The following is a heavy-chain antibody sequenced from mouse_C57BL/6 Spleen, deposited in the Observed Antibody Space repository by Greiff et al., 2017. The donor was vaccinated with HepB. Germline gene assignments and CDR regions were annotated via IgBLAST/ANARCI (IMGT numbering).Heavy chain of an antibody. D-gene: IGHD2-4*01. Sequence: VMLVESGPGLVQPSQSLSITCTVSGFSLTSYGVHWVRQSPGKGLEWLGVIWSGGSTDYNAAFISRLSISKDNSKSQVFFKMNSLQSDDTAIYYCARRGDYDGYFDVWGTGTTVTVSS. CDR1: GFSLTSYG. V-gene: IGHV2-2*01. CDR2: IWSGGST. CDR3: ARRGDYDGYFDV. J-gene: IGHJ1*03.